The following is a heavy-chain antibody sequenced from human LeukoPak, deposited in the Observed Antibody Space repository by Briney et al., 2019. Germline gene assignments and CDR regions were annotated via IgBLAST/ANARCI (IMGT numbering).Heavy chain of an antibody. J-gene: IGHJ4*02. CDR2: SKGDGTYT. V-gene: IGHV3-74*01. CDR1: GFTLSRYW. Sequence: GGSLRLSCVASGFTLSRYWMHWVRQDPGKGLMWVSRSKGDGTYTNSADSVKGRFTISRDNSKNTLYLQMNSLRAEDTAVYYCAKPPGRKYYFDYWGQGTLVTVSS. D-gene: IGHD3-10*01. CDR3: AKPPGRKYYFDY.